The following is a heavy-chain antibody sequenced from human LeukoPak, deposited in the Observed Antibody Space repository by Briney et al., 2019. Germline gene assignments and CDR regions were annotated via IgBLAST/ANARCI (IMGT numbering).Heavy chain of an antibody. CDR2: INPNSGGA. V-gene: IGHV1-2*02. J-gene: IGHJ5*02. CDR3: ARDRVGTNPNWFDP. CDR1: GYTFSVYS. D-gene: IGHD1/OR15-1a*01. Sequence: ASVKVSCKASGYTFSVYSMHWVRQAPGQELEWMGWINPNSGGANYAQKFQGRVTLTRDTSISTAYMELSNLRSDDTAVYYCARDRVGTNPNWFDPWGQGTQVIVSS.